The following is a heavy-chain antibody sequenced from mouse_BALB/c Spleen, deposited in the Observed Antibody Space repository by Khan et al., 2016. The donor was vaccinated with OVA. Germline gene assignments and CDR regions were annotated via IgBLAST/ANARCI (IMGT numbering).Heavy chain of an antibody. CDR1: GFTFSAYS. J-gene: IGHJ3*01. CDR2: ISSGADYT. D-gene: IGHD1-1*01. V-gene: IGHV5-6*01. Sequence: EVELVESGGDLVKPGGSLKLSCAASGFTFSAYSMSWVRQTPDKRLEWVATISSGADYTYYPDGVKGRFTISRDNAKNTLYLQMSSLKSEDTAMYYCARPVYSAWFAYWGQGTLVTVSA. CDR3: ARPVYSAWFAY.